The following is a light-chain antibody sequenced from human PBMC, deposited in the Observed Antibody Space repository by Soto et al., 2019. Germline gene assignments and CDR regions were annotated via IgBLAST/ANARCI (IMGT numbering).Light chain of an antibody. CDR3: QHRMNRPLT. Sequence: EIVLTQSPGTLSLSPGETATLSCRASQSVSIYLAWYQPTPGQAPRLLIYDASNRATGIPARFSGSGSGTDFTLTISSLEPEDFAVYYCQHRMNRPLTCGQGTRPEIK. CDR1: QSVSIY. V-gene: IGKV3-11*01. J-gene: IGKJ5*01. CDR2: DAS.